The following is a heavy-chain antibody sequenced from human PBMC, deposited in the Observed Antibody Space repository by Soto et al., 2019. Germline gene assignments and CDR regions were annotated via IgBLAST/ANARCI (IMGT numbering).Heavy chain of an antibody. Sequence: SETLSLTCAVYGGSFSGYYWSWIRQPPGKGLEWIGEINHSGSTNYNPSLKSRVTMSADTSKDQFSLKLNSVTAADTAVYYCARDAGGPYDHWGPVILVTVSS. D-gene: IGHD2-15*01. CDR2: INHSGST. J-gene: IGHJ4*01. V-gene: IGHV4-34*01. CDR1: GGSFSGYY. CDR3: ARDAGGPYDH.